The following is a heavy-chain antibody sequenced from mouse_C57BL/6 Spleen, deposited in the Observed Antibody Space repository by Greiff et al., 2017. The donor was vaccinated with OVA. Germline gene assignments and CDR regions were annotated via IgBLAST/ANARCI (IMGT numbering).Heavy chain of an antibody. CDR1: GFSLNSYG. J-gene: IGHJ4*01. V-gene: IGHV2-2*01. CDR3: ARKGSSGYVSYYAMDY. CDR2: IWSGGST. D-gene: IGHD3-2*02. Sequence: VQLQQSGPGLVQPSQSLSITCTVSGFSLNSYGVHWVRQSPGKGLEWLGVIWSGGSTDYNAAFISRLSISKDNSKSQVFFKMNSLQADDTAIYYCARKGSSGYVSYYAMDYWGQGTSVTVSS.